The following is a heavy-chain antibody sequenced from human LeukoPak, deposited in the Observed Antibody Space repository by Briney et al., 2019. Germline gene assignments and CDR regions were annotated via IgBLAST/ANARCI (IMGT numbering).Heavy chain of an antibody. J-gene: IGHJ4*02. CDR2: INAFGSAT. V-gene: IGHV3-23*01. Sequence: PGGSLRLSCAASGFSFNNDAMSWVRQAPGKGLEWISDINAFGSATYYAKSVKGRFTISRDNSNNILYPQMNSLRVEDTALYYCAKGKSFTGPADDWGQGTLVTVSS. CDR3: AKGKSFTGPADD. CDR1: GFSFNNDA. D-gene: IGHD1-14*01.